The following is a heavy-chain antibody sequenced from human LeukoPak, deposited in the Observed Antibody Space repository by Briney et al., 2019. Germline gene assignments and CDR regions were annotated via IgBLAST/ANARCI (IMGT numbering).Heavy chain of an antibody. CDR3: AGGGASGYYYYMDV. D-gene: IGHD1-26*01. CDR2: IYYSGST. Sequence: PSETLSLTCTVSGGSISSYYWSWIRQPPGKGLEWIGYIYYSGSTNYNPSLTSRVTISVDTSKNQFSLKLSSVTAADTAVYYCAGGGASGYYYYMDVWGKGTTVTVSS. J-gene: IGHJ6*03. CDR1: GGSISSYY. V-gene: IGHV4-59*01.